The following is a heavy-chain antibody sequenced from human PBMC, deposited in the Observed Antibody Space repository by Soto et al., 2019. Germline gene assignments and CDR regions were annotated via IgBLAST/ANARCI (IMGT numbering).Heavy chain of an antibody. D-gene: IGHD6-6*01. CDR1: GYSFTSYW. CDR3: ARPEYSSSSGYGMDV. CDR2: IDPSDSYT. Sequence: GESLKISCKGSGYSFTSYWISWVRQMPGKGLEWMGRIDPSDSYTNYSPSFQGHVTISADKSISTAYLQWSSLKASDTAMYYCARPEYSSSSGYGMDVWGQGTTVTVSS. V-gene: IGHV5-10-1*01. J-gene: IGHJ6*02.